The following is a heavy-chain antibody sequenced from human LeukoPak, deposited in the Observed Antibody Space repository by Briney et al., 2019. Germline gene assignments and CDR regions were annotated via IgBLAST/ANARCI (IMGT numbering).Heavy chain of an antibody. V-gene: IGHV3-23*01. CDR3: AKTPGDCTGGTCYSFDY. Sequence: PGGSLRLSCAAPGFTFYTYAMTWVRQAPGKGLEWVSSISGSGDNTYYADSVKGRFTVSRDNSKNTLYLQMNSLRAEDTAVYYCAKTPGDCTGGTCYSFDYWGQGSLVTVSS. CDR1: GFTFYTYA. CDR2: ISGSGDNT. J-gene: IGHJ4*02. D-gene: IGHD2-15*01.